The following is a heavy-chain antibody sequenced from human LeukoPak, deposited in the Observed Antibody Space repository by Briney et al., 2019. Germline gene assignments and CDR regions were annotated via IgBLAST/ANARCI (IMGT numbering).Heavy chain of an antibody. CDR3: ARDFGDSSGWYEFAY. J-gene: IGHJ4*02. CDR2: IIPIFGTA. V-gene: IGHV1-69*06. CDR1: GGTFSSYA. Sequence: VASVKVSCKASGGTFSSYAISWVRQAPGQGLEWMGRIIPIFGTANYAQKFQGRVTITADKSTSTAYMELSSLRSEDTAVYYCARDFGDSSGWYEFAYWGQGTLVTVSS. D-gene: IGHD6-19*01.